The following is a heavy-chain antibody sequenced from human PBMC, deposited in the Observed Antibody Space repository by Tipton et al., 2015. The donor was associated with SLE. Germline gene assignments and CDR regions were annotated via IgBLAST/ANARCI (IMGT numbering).Heavy chain of an antibody. V-gene: IGHV4-30-4*01. Sequence: TLSLTCTVSGGSISSGEHYWSWIRQPPGKGLEWIGYIFYSGSTYYNPSLKSRVTISVDTSKNQFSLKLNSVTAADTAVYYCARGGWELSFDYWGQGTLVTVSS. CDR2: IFYSGST. CDR1: GGSISSGEHY. CDR3: ARGGWELSFDY. D-gene: IGHD1-26*01. J-gene: IGHJ4*02.